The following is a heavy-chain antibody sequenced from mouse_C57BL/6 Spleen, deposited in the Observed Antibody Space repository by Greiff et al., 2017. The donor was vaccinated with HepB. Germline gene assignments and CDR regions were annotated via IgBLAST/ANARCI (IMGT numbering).Heavy chain of an antibody. V-gene: IGHV1-69*01. J-gene: IGHJ4*01. Sequence: VKLQQPGAELVMPGASVKLSCKASGYNFTSYWMHWVKQRPGQGLEWIGEIDPSDSYTNYNQKFKGKSTLTVDKSSSTAYMQLSSLTSEDSAVYYCARKTAQDAMDYWGQGTSVTVSS. CDR3: ARKTAQDAMDY. CDR1: GYNFTSYW. CDR2: IDPSDSYT. D-gene: IGHD3-2*02.